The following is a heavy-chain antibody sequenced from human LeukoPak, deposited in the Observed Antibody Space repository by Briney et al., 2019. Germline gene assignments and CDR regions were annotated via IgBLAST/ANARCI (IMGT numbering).Heavy chain of an antibody. CDR1: GGSISSSGYF. J-gene: IGHJ3*02. V-gene: IGHV4-39*01. CDR3: ARRPPPYYDRSGYLGAFDI. CDR2: IYHSGNT. D-gene: IGHD3-22*01. Sequence: SETLSLTCTVSGGSISSSGYFWGWVRQPPGKGLEWIGSIYHSGNTYYNPSLKSRVTISVDTSKNQFSLKLSSVTAADTAVYSCARRPPPYYDRSGYLGAFDIWGQGTVVTVSS.